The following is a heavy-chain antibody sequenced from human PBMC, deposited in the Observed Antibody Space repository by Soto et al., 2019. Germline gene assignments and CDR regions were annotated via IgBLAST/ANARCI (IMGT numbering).Heavy chain of an antibody. V-gene: IGHV4-4*07. J-gene: IGHJ5*01. CDR2: IYTSGTT. D-gene: IGHD6-13*01. Sequence: SETLSLTCTVSGGSISNYYWTWIRQPAGKGLEWIGRIYTSGTTNYNPSLKSRVTMSVDTSKNQFSLKLSSVTAADTALYYCARQTTYSSSWYDYWGHGTLVTV. CDR1: GGSISNYY. CDR3: ARQTTYSSSWYDY.